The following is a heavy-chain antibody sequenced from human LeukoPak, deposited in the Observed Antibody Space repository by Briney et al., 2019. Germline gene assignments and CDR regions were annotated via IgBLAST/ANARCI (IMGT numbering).Heavy chain of an antibody. V-gene: IGHV3-21*01. D-gene: IGHD2-21*01. CDR1: GFTFSSYS. CDR2: ISSSSSYI. J-gene: IGHJ4*02. CDR3: ARDYCGGDCYYFEYFDY. Sequence: PGGSLRLSCAASGFTFSSYSMNWVRQAPGKGLEWVSSISSSSSYIYYADSVKGRFTISRDNAKNSLYLQMNSLRAEDTAVYYCARDYCGGDCYYFEYFDYWGQGTLVTVSS.